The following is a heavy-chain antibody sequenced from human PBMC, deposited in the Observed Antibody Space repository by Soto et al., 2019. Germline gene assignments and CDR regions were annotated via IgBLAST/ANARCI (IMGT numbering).Heavy chain of an antibody. CDR1: GGSISSNY. CDR2: IYNSGST. J-gene: IGHJ5*02. V-gene: IGHV4-59*08. CDR3: ARLRVVVGTPDWFDP. D-gene: IGHD2-15*01. Sequence: QVQLQESGPGLVKSSETLSLTCTVSGGSISSNYWSWIRQPPGKGLEWIGYIYNSGSTNYNPSLRSRVTIAVDTSKNRVSLKLSSVTAADTAVYYCARLRVVVGTPDWFDPWGQGTLVTVSS.